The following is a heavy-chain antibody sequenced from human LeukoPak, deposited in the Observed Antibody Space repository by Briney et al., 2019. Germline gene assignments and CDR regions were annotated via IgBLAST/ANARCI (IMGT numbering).Heavy chain of an antibody. D-gene: IGHD3-9*01. CDR1: GYSFTSYW. Sequence: GESLKISCKGPGYSFTSYWIGWVRQMPGKGLEWIGIIYPGDSDTRYSPSFQGQVTISADKSISTAYLQWSSLKASDTAMYYCARGRYLEAIPDAYWSQGTLVTVSS. J-gene: IGHJ4*02. CDR2: IYPGDSDT. CDR3: ARGRYLEAIPDAY. V-gene: IGHV5-51*01.